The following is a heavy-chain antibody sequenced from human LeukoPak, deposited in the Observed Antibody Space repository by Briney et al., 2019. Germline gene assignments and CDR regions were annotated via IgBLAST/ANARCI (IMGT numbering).Heavy chain of an antibody. Sequence: SETLSLTCTVPGGSISSYYWSWIRQPPGKGLEWIGYIYYSGSTNYNPSLKSRVTISVDTSKNQFSLKLSSVTAADTAVYYCARWGSSGWYYYYGMDVWGQGTTVTVSS. V-gene: IGHV4-59*08. CDR3: ARWGSSGWYYYYGMDV. CDR2: IYYSGST. D-gene: IGHD6-19*01. CDR1: GGSISSYY. J-gene: IGHJ6*02.